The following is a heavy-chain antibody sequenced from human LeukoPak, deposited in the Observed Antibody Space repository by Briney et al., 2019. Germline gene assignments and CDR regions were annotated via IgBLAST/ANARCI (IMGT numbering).Heavy chain of an antibody. J-gene: IGHJ6*02. Sequence: SGTLSLTCAVSGGSISSSNWWSWVRQPPGKGLEWIGEIYHSGSTNYNPSLKSRVTISVDKSKNQFSLKLSSVTAADTAVYYCARDIVEVPAPIRPSYYYYGMDVWGQGTTVTVSS. D-gene: IGHD2-2*02. CDR1: GGSISSSNW. V-gene: IGHV4-4*02. CDR3: ARDIVEVPAPIRPSYYYYGMDV. CDR2: IYHSGST.